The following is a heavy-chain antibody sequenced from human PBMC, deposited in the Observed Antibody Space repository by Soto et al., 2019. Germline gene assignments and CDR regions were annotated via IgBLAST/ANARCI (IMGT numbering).Heavy chain of an antibody. CDR3: ARGPRVTTAEYFQH. D-gene: IGHD4-17*01. CDR2: MNPNSGNT. CDR1: GYTFTSYD. J-gene: IGHJ1*01. Sequence: QVQLVQSGAEVKKPGASVKVSCKASGYTFTSYDINWVRQATGQGLEWMGWMNPNSGNTGYAQKFQGRVTMTRNTSISTAYMELRSLRSEDTAVYYCARGPRVTTAEYFQHWGQGTLVTVSS. V-gene: IGHV1-8*01.